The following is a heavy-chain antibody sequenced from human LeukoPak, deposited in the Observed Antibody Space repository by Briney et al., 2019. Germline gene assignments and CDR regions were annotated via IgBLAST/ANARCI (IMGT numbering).Heavy chain of an antibody. J-gene: IGHJ4*02. V-gene: IGHV3-23*01. Sequence: PGGSLRLSCAASGFTFSSYAMSWVRQAPGKGLEWVSAISGSGGSTYYADSVKGRFTISRDNSKNTLYLQMNSLRAEDTAVYYCARDAGYYDSSGQDYWGQGTLVTVSS. CDR3: ARDAGYYDSSGQDY. D-gene: IGHD3-22*01. CDR1: GFTFSSYA. CDR2: ISGSGGST.